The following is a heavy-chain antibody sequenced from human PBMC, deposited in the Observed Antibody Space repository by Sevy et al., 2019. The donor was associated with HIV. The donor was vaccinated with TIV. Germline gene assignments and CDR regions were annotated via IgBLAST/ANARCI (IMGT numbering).Heavy chain of an antibody. D-gene: IGHD6-19*01. V-gene: IGHV3-30-3*01. CDR2: MSYDGGHK. Sequence: GGSLRLSCAASGFTFSTHAIHWVRQAPGKGLEWVAVMSYDGGHKYYADSVKGRFTISRDNSKNTLYLHINSLRAEDTAVYYCTRDAGYSTAWYPSAYWGQGTLVTVSS. J-gene: IGHJ4*02. CDR3: TRDAGYSTAWYPSAY. CDR1: GFTFSTHA.